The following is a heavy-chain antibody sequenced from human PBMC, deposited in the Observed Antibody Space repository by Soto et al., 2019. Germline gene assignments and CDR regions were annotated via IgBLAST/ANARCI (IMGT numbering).Heavy chain of an antibody. CDR1: GFTVSSNY. V-gene: IGHV3-66*01. Sequence: GGSLRLSCAASGFTVSSNYMSWVRQAPGKGLEWVSVIYSGGSTYYADSVKGRFTISRDNSKNTLYLQMNSLRAEDTAVYYCARVEGYYDILTGRQYYYYYMDVWGKGTTVTVSS. J-gene: IGHJ6*03. D-gene: IGHD3-9*01. CDR2: IYSGGST. CDR3: ARVEGYYDILTGRQYYYYYMDV.